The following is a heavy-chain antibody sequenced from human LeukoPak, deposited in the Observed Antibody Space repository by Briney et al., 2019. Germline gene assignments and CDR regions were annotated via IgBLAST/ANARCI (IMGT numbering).Heavy chain of an antibody. J-gene: IGHJ6*04. CDR1: GFTFGDYA. Sequence: GGSLRLSCTASGFTFGDYAMSCVRQAPGKGLEWVGFIKGKAYGGTTEYAASVKGRFTISRDDSKSIAYLQMNSLRAEDTAVYYCAELGITMIGGVWGKGTTVTISS. V-gene: IGHV3-49*04. CDR3: AELGITMIGGV. CDR2: IKGKAYGGTT. D-gene: IGHD3-10*02.